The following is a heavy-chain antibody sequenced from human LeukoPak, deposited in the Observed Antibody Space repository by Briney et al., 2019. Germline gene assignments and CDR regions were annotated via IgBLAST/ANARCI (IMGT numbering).Heavy chain of an antibody. Sequence: PGGSLRLSCAASGFTFSSYGMHWVRQAPGKGLEWVAVIWYDGSNKYYADSVKGRFTISRDNSKNTPYLQMNSLRAEDTAVYYCARDYDDSSGYYPPYFDYWGQGTLVTVSS. CDR2: IWYDGSNK. D-gene: IGHD3-22*01. CDR1: GFTFSSYG. J-gene: IGHJ4*02. V-gene: IGHV3-33*01. CDR3: ARDYDDSSGYYPPYFDY.